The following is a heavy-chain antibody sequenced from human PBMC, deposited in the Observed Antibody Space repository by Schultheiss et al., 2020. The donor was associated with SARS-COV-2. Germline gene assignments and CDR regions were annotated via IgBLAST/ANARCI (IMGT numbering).Heavy chain of an antibody. Sequence: SVKVSCKASGGTFSSYAISWVRQAPGQGLEWMGGIIPIFGTANYAQKFQGRVTITADESTSTAYMERSSLRSEDTAVYYCATLAYCGGDCYPGYYGMDVWGQGTTVTVSS. J-gene: IGHJ6*02. CDR1: GGTFSSYA. D-gene: IGHD2-21*02. CDR2: IIPIFGTA. CDR3: ATLAYCGGDCYPGYYGMDV. V-gene: IGHV1-69*13.